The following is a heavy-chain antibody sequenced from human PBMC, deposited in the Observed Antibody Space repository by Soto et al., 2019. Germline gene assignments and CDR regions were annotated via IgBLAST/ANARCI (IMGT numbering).Heavy chain of an antibody. CDR1: GYTFTSYA. CDR2: NNAGNGNT. Sequence: GASVKVSCKASGYTFTSYAMHWVRQAPGQRLEWMGWNNAGNGNTKYSQKFQGRVTITRDTSASTAYMELSSLRSEDTAVYYCAKGAGMYSSGWYLGDAFDIWGQGTMVTVSS. D-gene: IGHD6-19*01. J-gene: IGHJ3*02. V-gene: IGHV1-3*01. CDR3: AKGAGMYSSGWYLGDAFDI.